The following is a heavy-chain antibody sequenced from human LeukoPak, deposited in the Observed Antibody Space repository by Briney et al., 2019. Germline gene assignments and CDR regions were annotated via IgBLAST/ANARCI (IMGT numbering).Heavy chain of an antibody. CDR2: INPSGGST. CDR1: GYTFTSYY. D-gene: IGHD5-24*01. Sequence: ASVNVSCKASGYTFTSYYVHWVRQAPGQGLEWMGIINPSGGSTSYAQKFQGRVTITRDTSASTAYMELSSLRSEDTAVYYCARDPREGMATIGGPYYFDYWGQGTLVTVSS. V-gene: IGHV1-46*01. CDR3: ARDPREGMATIGGPYYFDY. J-gene: IGHJ4*02.